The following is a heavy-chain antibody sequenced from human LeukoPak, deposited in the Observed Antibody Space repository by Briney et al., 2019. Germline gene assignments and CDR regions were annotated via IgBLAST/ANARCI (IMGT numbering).Heavy chain of an antibody. V-gene: IGHV3-7*01. CDR2: IKQDGSEK. Sequence: PGGSLRLSCAASGFTSSSYWMSWVRQAPGKGLEWVANIKQDGSEKYYVDSVKGRFTISRDSAKNSLYLQMNSLRAEDTAVYYCARDRGSSGWYEFDYWGQGTLVTVSS. CDR3: ARDRGSSGWYEFDY. D-gene: IGHD6-19*01. CDR1: GFTSSSYW. J-gene: IGHJ4*02.